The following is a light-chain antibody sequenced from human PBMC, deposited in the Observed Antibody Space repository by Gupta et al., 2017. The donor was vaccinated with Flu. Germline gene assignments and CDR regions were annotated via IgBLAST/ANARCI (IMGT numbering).Light chain of an antibody. CDR3: QHFGSSLWT. J-gene: IGKJ1*01. V-gene: IGKV3-20*01. CDR1: QSVSSDY. CDR2: GAS. Sequence: EIVLTQSPGTLSLSPGERATLSCRASQSVSSDYIAWYQQKPGQAPRLPMYGASSRATGIPDRFSGSGSGTDFSLTISRLEPEDFAVYYCQHFGSSLWTFGQGTKVEIK.